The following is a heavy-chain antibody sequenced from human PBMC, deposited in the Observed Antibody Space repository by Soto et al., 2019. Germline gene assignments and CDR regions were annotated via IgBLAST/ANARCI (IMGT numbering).Heavy chain of an antibody. CDR3: ARDSSASATSYSFDN. Sequence: ASVKVSCKASGYKFINHYMHWVRQVPGVGLEWMGIINPNGGGTDYSQKFQGRVTMTRDTSANTVHMELSSLRSEDTGVYFCARDSSASATSYSFDNWGQGTLVTAPQ. J-gene: IGHJ4*02. CDR2: INPNGGGT. D-gene: IGHD6-25*01. V-gene: IGHV1-46*01. CDR1: GYKFINHY.